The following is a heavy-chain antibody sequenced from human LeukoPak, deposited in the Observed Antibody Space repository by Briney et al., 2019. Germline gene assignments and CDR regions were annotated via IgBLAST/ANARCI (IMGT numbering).Heavy chain of an antibody. D-gene: IGHD6-13*01. Sequence: PSETLSLTCTVSGGSISSSSSYWGWIRQPPGKGLEWIGSISYSGSTYYNPSLKSRVTISVDTSKNQFSLKVSSVTAADTAAYYCARLRWYGDYWGQGTLVTVSS. V-gene: IGHV4-39*01. J-gene: IGHJ4*02. CDR1: GGSISSSSSY. CDR2: ISYSGST. CDR3: ARLRWYGDY.